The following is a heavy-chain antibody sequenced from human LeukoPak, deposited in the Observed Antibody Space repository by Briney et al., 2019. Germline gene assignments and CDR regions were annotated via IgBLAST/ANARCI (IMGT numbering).Heavy chain of an antibody. D-gene: IGHD3-22*01. Sequence: GGSLRLSCAASGFTFSGYGMSWVRQAPGKGLKWVSAISGSGGSTYYADSVKGRITISRDNSKNTLYLQMNSLRAEDTAVYYCARAYDSSGYNDYSFDYWGQGTLVTVSS. V-gene: IGHV3-23*01. CDR1: GFTFSGYG. CDR3: ARAYDSSGYNDYSFDY. CDR2: ISGSGGST. J-gene: IGHJ4*02.